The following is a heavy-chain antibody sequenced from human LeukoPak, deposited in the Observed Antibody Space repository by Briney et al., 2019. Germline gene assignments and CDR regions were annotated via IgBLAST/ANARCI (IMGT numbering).Heavy chain of an antibody. D-gene: IGHD2-2*01. CDR2: IHQDEGND. Sequence: GGSLRLSCAASGFTFSSYGMHWVRQAPGKGLEWVAFIHQDEGNDLYADSVKGRFTISRDNSKNTMYLQMQSLRGEDSAVYYCAKDQYGYVDYWGQGTLVSVSS. V-gene: IGHV3-30*02. CDR3: AKDQYGYVDY. CDR1: GFTFSSYG. J-gene: IGHJ4*02.